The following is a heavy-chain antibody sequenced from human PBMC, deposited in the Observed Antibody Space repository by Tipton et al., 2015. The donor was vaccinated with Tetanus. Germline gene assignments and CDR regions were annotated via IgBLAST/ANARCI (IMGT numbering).Heavy chain of an antibody. Sequence: TLSLTCTVTGALLTTGGYSWGWIRQPPGQGLEWIGYIYQTGSTYLNPSLRSRLTMSFKMSKNQFSLRLTSVTAADTAVYYCARQRMHQTPRESGDDYWGQGTLVTVSS. J-gene: IGHJ4*02. CDR2: IYQTGST. CDR3: ARQRMHQTPRESGDDY. V-gene: IGHV4-30-2*01. CDR1: GALLTTGGYS. D-gene: IGHD3-10*01.